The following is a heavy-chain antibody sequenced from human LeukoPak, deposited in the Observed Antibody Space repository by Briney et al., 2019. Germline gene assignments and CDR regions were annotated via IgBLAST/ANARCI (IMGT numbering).Heavy chain of an antibody. CDR3: AREAGATVQLERVDY. CDR2: IYHSRST. D-gene: IGHD1-1*01. V-gene: IGHV4-38-2*02. Sequence: SETLSLTCAVSGYSISSGYYWGWIRQPPGKGLEWIGSIYHSRSTYYNPSLKSRVTISVDTSKNQFSLKLSSVTAADTAVYYCAREAGATVQLERVDYWGQGTLVTVSS. CDR1: GYSISSGYY. J-gene: IGHJ4*02.